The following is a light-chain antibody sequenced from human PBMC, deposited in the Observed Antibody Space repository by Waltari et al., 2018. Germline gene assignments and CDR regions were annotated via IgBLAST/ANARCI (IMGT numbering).Light chain of an antibody. CDR2: DAS. V-gene: IGKV1-33*01. CDR1: QDISNY. J-gene: IGKJ1*01. CDR3: QQYNGYSGT. Sequence: DIQMTQSPSSLSASVGDRVTITCQASQDISNYLNWYQQKPGKAPKLLIYDASNLETGVPSRFSGSGSGTDFTFTISSLQPDDFATYYCQQYNGYSGTFGQGTKVEIK.